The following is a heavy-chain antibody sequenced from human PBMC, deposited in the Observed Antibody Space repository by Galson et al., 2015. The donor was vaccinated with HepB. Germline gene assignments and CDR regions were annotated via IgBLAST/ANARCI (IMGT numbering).Heavy chain of an antibody. V-gene: IGHV3-23*01. CDR1: GFTFNRYI. CDR2: ISGSGNYT. D-gene: IGHD3-9*01. CDR3: AAAFDSGDF. Sequence: SLRLSCAASGFTFNRYIMTWVRRAPGKGLEWVAAISGSGNYTYFPDSVKGRFTISRDNSKNTLYLQMNSLRAEDTAVYYCAAAFDSGDFWGQGTLVTVSS. J-gene: IGHJ4*02.